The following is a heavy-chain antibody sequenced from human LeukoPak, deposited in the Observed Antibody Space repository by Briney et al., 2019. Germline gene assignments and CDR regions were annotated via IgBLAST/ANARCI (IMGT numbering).Heavy chain of an antibody. J-gene: IGHJ5*02. CDR2: ISYDGSNK. V-gene: IGHV3-30*18. CDR1: GFTFSSYD. D-gene: IGHD3-10*01. CDR3: AKDRGFSYGLGS. Sequence: PAGSLTLSCAASGFTFSSYDMYWVRQAPGKGLEWVAVISYDGSNKYYADAVKGRFSVSRDTSKNTLYLQMSSLRGEDTAVYYCAKDRGFSYGLGSWGQGTLVTVSS.